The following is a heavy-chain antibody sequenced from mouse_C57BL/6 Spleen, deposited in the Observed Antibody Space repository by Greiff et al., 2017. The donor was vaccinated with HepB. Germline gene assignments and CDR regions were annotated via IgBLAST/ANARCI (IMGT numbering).Heavy chain of an antibody. Sequence: QVQLQQPGAELVRPGTSVKLSCKASGYTFTSYWMHWVKQRPGQGLEWIGVIDPSDSYTNYNQKFKGKATLTVDTSSSTAYMQLSSLTSEDSAVYYCARGVYYWSSYFDYWGQGTTLTVSS. CDR1: GYTFTSYW. CDR2: IDPSDSYT. D-gene: IGHD1-1*01. CDR3: ARGVYYWSSYFDY. V-gene: IGHV1-59*01. J-gene: IGHJ2*01.